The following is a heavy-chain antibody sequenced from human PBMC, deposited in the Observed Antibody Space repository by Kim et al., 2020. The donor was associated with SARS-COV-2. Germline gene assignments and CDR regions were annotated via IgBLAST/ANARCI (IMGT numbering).Heavy chain of an antibody. D-gene: IGHD6-6*01. J-gene: IGHJ5*02. V-gene: IGHV7-4-1*02. Sequence: NPTYAQGFTGRVVFSVDTSVSTAYLQISSLKAEDTAVYYCARGIAAPPDPWGQGTLVTVSS. CDR3: ARGIAAPPDP. CDR2: NP.